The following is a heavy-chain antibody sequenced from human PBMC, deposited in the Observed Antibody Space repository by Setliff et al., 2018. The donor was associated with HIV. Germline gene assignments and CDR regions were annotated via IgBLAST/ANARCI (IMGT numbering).Heavy chain of an antibody. D-gene: IGHD2-2*02. CDR1: GFTFNNAW. V-gene: IGHV3-15*01. J-gene: IGHJ6*03. CDR3: TENIPMDDYYYYYYIDV. CDR2: IKSKTAGGTT. Sequence: VGSLRLSCAASGFTFNNAWMSWVRQAPGKGLEWVGRIKSKTAGGTTDYAAPVKGRFTISRDDSKNTLYLQMNSLKTEDTAVYYCTENIPMDDYYYYYYIDVWGKGTTVTVSS.